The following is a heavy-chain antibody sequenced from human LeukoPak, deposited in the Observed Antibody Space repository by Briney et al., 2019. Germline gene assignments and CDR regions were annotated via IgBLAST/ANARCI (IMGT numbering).Heavy chain of an antibody. V-gene: IGHV1-69*10. CDR3: ARAGDGGVVVEIGYFQH. CDR2: IIPILGIA. J-gene: IGHJ1*01. CDR1: GGTFSSYA. Sequence: GASVKVSCTASGGTFSSYAISWVRQAPGQGLEWMGGIIPILGIANYAQKLQGRVTITADKSTSTAYMELSSLRSEDTAVYYCARAGDGGVVVEIGYFQHWGQGTLVTVSS. D-gene: IGHD2-15*01.